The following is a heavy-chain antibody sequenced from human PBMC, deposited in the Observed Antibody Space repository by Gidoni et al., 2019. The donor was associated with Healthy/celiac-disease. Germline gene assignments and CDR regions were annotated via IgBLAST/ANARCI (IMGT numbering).Heavy chain of an antibody. CDR2: IWYDGSNK. J-gene: IGHJ2*01. CDR3: AREKPPAALVSGSPGWYFDL. Sequence: QVQLVESGGGVVQPGRSLRLSCAASGVTFSSYAMHWVRQAPGKGLEWVAVIWYDGSNKYYADSVKGRFTISRDNSKNTLYLQMNSLRAEDTAVYYCAREKPPAALVSGSPGWYFDLWGRGTLVTVSS. D-gene: IGHD3-10*01. V-gene: IGHV3-33*01. CDR1: GVTFSSYA.